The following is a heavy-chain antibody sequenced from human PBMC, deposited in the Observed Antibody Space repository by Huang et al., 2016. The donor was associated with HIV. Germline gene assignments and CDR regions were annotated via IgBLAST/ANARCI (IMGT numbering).Heavy chain of an antibody. J-gene: IGHJ4*02. CDR1: GYSFSSYW. Sequence: VQLVQSGAEVKKPGESLKISCKGSGYSFSSYWIAWVRQMPGKGLEWMWIIFPDDSDTTYSPSVEGQVTISADKSIGTAYLQWSSLKASDTAMYYCARRFSSSSGYFDYWGQGSLVTVSS. V-gene: IGHV5-51*01. D-gene: IGHD6-6*01. CDR3: ARRFSSSSGYFDY. CDR2: IFPDDSDT.